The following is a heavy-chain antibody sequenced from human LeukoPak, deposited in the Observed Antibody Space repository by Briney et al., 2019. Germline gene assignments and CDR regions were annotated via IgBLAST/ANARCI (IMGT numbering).Heavy chain of an antibody. Sequence: GGSLRLSCAASGFTFSGSAMHWVRQASGKGLEWVGRIRSKANSYATAYAASVKGRFTISRDDSKNTAYLQMNSLKTEDTAVYYCTRLVEYYYDSSGYYYVGGAKRDFDYWGQGTLVTVSS. CDR1: GFTFSGSA. J-gene: IGHJ4*02. CDR2: IRSKANSYAT. D-gene: IGHD3-22*01. CDR3: TRLVEYYYDSSGYYYVGGAKRDFDY. V-gene: IGHV3-73*01.